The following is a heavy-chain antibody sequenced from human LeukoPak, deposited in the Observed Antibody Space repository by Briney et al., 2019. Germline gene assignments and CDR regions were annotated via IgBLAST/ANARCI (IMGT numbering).Heavy chain of an antibody. J-gene: IGHJ4*02. CDR2: ISGSGSLT. V-gene: IGHV3-23*01. CDR1: GFTFSSYS. Sequence: GGPLRLSCAASGFTFSSYSMNWVRQAPGKGLELVSIISGSGSLTDYADSVRGRFTISRDNSKNTLYLQMNSLTAEDTAIYYCAKGMGAYCDGDCSSRTFDYWGQGTLVAVSS. CDR3: AKGMGAYCDGDCSSRTFDY. D-gene: IGHD2-21*02.